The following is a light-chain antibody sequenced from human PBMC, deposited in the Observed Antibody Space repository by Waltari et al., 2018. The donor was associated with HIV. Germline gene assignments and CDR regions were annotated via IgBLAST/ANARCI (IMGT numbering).Light chain of an antibody. V-gene: IGLV1-40*01. CDR1: SSNIGAGYD. Sequence: QPVLTQPPSVSGAPGHRVTISCTGNSSNIGAGYDVHWYQQLPGIAPKLLILWDRSRPAGVAGRCSGSKSGTSASLAITGLQAEDEADYYCQSYDSSLSGFWVFGGGTKLTVL. CDR3: QSYDSSLSGFWV. J-gene: IGLJ3*02. CDR2: WDR.